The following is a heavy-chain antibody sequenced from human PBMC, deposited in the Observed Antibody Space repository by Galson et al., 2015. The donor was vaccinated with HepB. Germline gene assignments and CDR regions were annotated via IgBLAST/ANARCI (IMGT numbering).Heavy chain of an antibody. D-gene: IGHD2-2*01. CDR3: ATARDIVVVPAPKRAVDI. Sequence: SVKVSCKVSGYTLTELSMHWVRQAPGKGLEWMGGFDPEDGETIYAQKFQGRVTMTEDTSTDTAYMELSSLRSEDTAVYYCATARDIVVVPAPKRAVDIWGQGTMVTVSS. J-gene: IGHJ3*02. V-gene: IGHV1-24*01. CDR1: GYTLTELS. CDR2: FDPEDGET.